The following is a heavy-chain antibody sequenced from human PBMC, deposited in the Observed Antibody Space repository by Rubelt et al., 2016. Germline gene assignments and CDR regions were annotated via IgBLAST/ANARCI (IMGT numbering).Heavy chain of an antibody. CDR1: GFTFSSYA. D-gene: IGHD6-13*01. CDR3: AKASTAIAAAGIDY. Sequence: GWGVVQPGRSLRLSCAASGFTFSSYAMHWVRQAPGKGLEWVAVISYDGSNKYYADSVKGRFTISRDNSKNTLYLHMNGPRAEDTAVYYCAKASTAIAAAGIDYWGQGTLVTVSS. J-gene: IGHJ4*02. V-gene: IGHV3-30*04. CDR2: ISYDGSNK.